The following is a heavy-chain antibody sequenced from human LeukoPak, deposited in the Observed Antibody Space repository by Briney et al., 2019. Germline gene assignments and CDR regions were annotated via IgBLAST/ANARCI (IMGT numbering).Heavy chain of an antibody. CDR2: TYYRSEWHN. V-gene: IGHV6-1*01. CDR1: GDSGSSNSAA. Sequence: SQTLSLTCAISGDSGSSNSAAWNWIRQSPSRGLEWLGRTYYRSEWHNDYAVSVKSRIIISPDTSKNQFSLQLKSVTPEDTAVYYCARDLAGFGGYSYGMVDYWGQGTLVTVSS. J-gene: IGHJ4*02. D-gene: IGHD5-18*01. CDR3: ARDLAGFGGYSYGMVDY.